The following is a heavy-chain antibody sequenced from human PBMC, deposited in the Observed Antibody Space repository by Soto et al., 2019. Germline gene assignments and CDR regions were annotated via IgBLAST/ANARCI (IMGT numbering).Heavy chain of an antibody. CDR3: AHKGSGSRAIDY. CDR1: GFSLSTSGVG. D-gene: IGHD3-10*01. CDR2: IYWDDSK. Sequence: QITLKESGPTLVKPTQTLTLTCTFSGFSLSTSGVGVGWIRQPPGKALEWLAVIYWDDSKTYSPSLKSRRTITKDTSRDQVVLTMTNMDPVDTATYYCAHKGSGSRAIDYWGQGALVTVSS. V-gene: IGHV2-5*02. J-gene: IGHJ4*02.